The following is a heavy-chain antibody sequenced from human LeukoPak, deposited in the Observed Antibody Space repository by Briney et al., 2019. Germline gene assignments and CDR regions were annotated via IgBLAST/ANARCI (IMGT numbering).Heavy chain of an antibody. J-gene: IGHJ5*02. CDR3: ARGRDRSKAGDL. D-gene: IGHD5-24*01. CDR2: IHPHGIF. CDR1: GGSCDDYY. Sequence: SETLSLTCDVSGGSCDDYYCSWIRQPPGKGLEWIGEIHPHGIFYYNSSLMSRVTISIDASKAQFSLRLTSVTAADTAFYYCARGRDRSKAGDLWGQGSLVTVSS. V-gene: IGHV4-34*01.